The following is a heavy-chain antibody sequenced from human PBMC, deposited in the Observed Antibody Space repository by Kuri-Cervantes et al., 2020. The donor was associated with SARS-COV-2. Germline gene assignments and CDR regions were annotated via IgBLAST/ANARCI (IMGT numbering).Heavy chain of an antibody. J-gene: IGHJ6*02. Sequence: GESLKISCAASGFRFSQYAMHWVRQAPGKGLEWVAVVSYGGNNKYYADSVKGRFTISRDNAKNSLYLQMNSLRAEDTAVYYCARRRTARPGKLYYYGMDVWGQGTTVTVSS. CDR3: ARRRTARPGKLYYYGMDV. V-gene: IGHV3-30-3*01. D-gene: IGHD6-6*01. CDR1: GFRFSQYA. CDR2: VSYGGNNK.